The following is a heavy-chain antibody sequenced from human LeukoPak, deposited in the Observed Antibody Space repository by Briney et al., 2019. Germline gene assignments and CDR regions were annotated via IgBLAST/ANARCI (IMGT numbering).Heavy chain of an antibody. CDR2: INRSGST. CDR1: GGSFSGYH. CDR3: ARGPPRNSFPDGTAFDY. Sequence: SETLSLTCAVYGGSFSGYHWSWIRQPPGKGLEWIGEINRSGSTNYNPSLKSRVTISVDTSKNQFSLKLSSVTAADTAVYYCARGPPRNSFPDGTAFDYWGQGTLVTVSS. J-gene: IGHJ4*02. V-gene: IGHV4-34*01.